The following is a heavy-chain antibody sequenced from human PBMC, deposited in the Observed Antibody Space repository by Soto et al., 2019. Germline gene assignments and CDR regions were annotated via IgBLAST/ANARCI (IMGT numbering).Heavy chain of an antibody. D-gene: IGHD3-10*01. CDR2: IFPNDEK. CDR3: ARNPTEGSVSYYRYFDL. CDR1: GLSLSNARMG. V-gene: IGHV2-26*01. Sequence: QVTLKESGPVLVKPTETLTLTCTVSGLSLSNARMGLGWIRQPPGKALEWLAHIFPNDEKSYSTTLKSGPTIPHETSKTQVILTRTNMDPVDTATYYCARNPTEGSVSYYRYFDLWGRGTLVTVSS. J-gene: IGHJ2*01.